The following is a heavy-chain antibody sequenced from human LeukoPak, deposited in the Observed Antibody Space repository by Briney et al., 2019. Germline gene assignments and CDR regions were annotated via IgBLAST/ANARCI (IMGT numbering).Heavy chain of an antibody. J-gene: IGHJ4*02. CDR3: AKVQMSTGWTFDF. D-gene: IGHD2-2*01. CDR2: VSGSSNTI. Sequence: PGGSLRLSCVGSGFTFSSYSMNWVRQAPGKGLEWVSYVSGSSNTIYYADSVKGRFTISRDNSGNTLYLQLRGLGAEDTATYYCAKVQMSTGWTFDFWGQGSLVTVSS. V-gene: IGHV3-23*01. CDR1: GFTFSSYS.